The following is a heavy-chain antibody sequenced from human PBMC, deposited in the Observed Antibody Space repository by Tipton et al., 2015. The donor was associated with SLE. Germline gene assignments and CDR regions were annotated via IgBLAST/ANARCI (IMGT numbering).Heavy chain of an antibody. Sequence: SLRLSCAVSGDSISSHNWWSWVRQSPGKGLEWIGEMYHNGNTNYNPSLKSRVTISVDTSKNQFSLKLSSVTAADTAVYYCARDGRGVGAFFDYWGQGTLVTVSS. CDR1: GDSISSHNW. J-gene: IGHJ4*02. D-gene: IGHD1-26*01. CDR2: MYHNGNT. V-gene: IGHV4-4*02. CDR3: ARDGRGVGAFFDY.